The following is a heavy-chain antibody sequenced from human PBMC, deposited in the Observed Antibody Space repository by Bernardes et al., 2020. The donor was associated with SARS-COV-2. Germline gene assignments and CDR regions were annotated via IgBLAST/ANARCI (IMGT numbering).Heavy chain of an antibody. V-gene: IGHV3-23*01. CDR1: GFTFGRYA. CDR2: ISGSGGST. Sequence: GGSLRLSCEASGFTFGRYAMKWVRQAPGKGLEWVSGISGSGGSTYYADSVKGRFTISRDNSKNTLDLQMNSLRAEDTAVYYCAKGSYDTLTGRYYYCMDVWGQGTTVTVSS. CDR3: AKGSYDTLTGRYYYCMDV. J-gene: IGHJ6*02. D-gene: IGHD3-9*01.